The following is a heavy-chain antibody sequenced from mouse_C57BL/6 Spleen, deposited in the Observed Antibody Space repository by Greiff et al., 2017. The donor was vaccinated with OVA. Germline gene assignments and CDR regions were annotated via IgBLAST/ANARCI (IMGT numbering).Heavy chain of an antibody. CDR1: GYAFSSYW. CDR3: ARVGYDGYFDY. D-gene: IGHD2-3*01. J-gene: IGHJ2*01. CDR2: IYPGDGDT. Sequence: VKLMESGAELVKPGASVKISCKASGYAFSSYWMNWVKQRPGKGLEWIGQIYPGDGDTNYNGKFKGKATLTADKSSSTAYMQLSSLTSEDSAVYFCARVGYDGYFDYWGQGTTLTVSS. V-gene: IGHV1-80*01.